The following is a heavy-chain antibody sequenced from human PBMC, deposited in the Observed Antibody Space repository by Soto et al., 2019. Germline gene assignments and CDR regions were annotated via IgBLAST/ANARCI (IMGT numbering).Heavy chain of an antibody. CDR1: GYTFTSYG. V-gene: IGHV1-18*04. J-gene: IGHJ4*02. D-gene: IGHD6-25*01. CDR3: AREAGWQRMVPYD. CDR2: ISAFNGDT. Sequence: QVQLVQSGTEVKKPGASVNVSCKAFGYTFTSYGFSWVRQVPGQGLEWLGWISAFNGDTKYSQTMKGRLTVTTDTATTTVHMELRXXXSXXXXXXYCAREAGWQRMVPYDWGQGTLVTVS.